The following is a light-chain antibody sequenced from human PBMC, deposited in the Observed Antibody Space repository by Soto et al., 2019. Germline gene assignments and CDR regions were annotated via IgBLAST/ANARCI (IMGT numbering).Light chain of an antibody. CDR2: EVS. J-gene: IGLJ2*01. Sequence: QSALTQPASVSGSPGQSITISCTGTSSDVGGYNSVSWYQQHPGKAPKLLIYEVSNLPSGVSNRFSGSTSANTASLTISGRQSEDEADYYCSSFTSSSTVVFGGGTKLTVL. CDR1: SSDVGGYNS. V-gene: IGLV2-14*01. CDR3: SSFTSSSTVV.